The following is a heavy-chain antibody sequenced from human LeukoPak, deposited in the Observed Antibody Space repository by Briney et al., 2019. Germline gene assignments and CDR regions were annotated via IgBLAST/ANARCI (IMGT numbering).Heavy chain of an antibody. Sequence: GGSLRLSCAASGFTFSSYAMSWVRQAPGKGLDWVSAISGSGGSTYYADSVKGRFTISRDNSKNTLYLQMNSLRAEDTAVYYCAKGVDILTGYYVYYFDYWGQGTLVTVSS. V-gene: IGHV3-23*01. CDR3: AKGVDILTGYYVYYFDY. CDR1: GFTFSSYA. D-gene: IGHD3-9*01. CDR2: ISGSGGST. J-gene: IGHJ4*02.